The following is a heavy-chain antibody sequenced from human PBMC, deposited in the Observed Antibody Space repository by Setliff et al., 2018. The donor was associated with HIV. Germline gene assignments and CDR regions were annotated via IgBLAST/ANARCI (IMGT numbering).Heavy chain of an antibody. V-gene: IGHV5-51*01. CDR2: IHPGDSQT. D-gene: IGHD5-12*01. CDR1: GYSFSNYW. CDR3: ARRVSYATSGYSLGY. Sequence: RGESLKISCKTSGYSFSNYWIAWVRQVPEGGLECMGLIHPGDSQTRYSPSFQGHITMTTDTSTNTVYLELTSLRSEDTAVYFCARRVSYATSGYSLGYWGQGTLVTVSS. J-gene: IGHJ4*02.